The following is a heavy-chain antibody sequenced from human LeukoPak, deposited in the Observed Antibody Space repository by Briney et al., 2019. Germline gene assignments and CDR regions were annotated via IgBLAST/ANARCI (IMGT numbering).Heavy chain of an antibody. Sequence: GGSLRLSCAAPGFTFDDYAMHWVRQAPGKGLEWVSLISWDGGSTYYADSVKGRFTISRDDSKNSLYLQMNSLRAEDTALYYCAKDSAGSITTLLFNYMDVWGKGTTVTVSS. CDR1: GFTFDDYA. CDR2: ISWDGGST. CDR3: AKDSAGSITTLLFNYMDV. D-gene: IGHD3-3*01. J-gene: IGHJ6*03. V-gene: IGHV3-43D*04.